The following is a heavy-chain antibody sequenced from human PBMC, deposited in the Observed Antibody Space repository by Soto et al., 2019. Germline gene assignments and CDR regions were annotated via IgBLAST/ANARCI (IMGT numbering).Heavy chain of an antibody. Sequence: SVKVSCKASGGTFSSYSISWVRQAPGQGLEWMGGIIPIFGTANYAQKFQGRVTITADESTSTAYMELSSLRSEDTAVYYCARVRALVVPAATTDYYYGMYIWGQETTVTVSS. CDR3: ARVRALVVPAATTDYYYGMYI. D-gene: IGHD2-2*01. CDR2: IIPIFGTA. CDR1: GGTFSSYS. J-gene: IGHJ6*02. V-gene: IGHV1-69*13.